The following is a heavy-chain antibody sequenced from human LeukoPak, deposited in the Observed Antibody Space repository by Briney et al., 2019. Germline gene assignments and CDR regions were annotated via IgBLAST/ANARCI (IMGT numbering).Heavy chain of an antibody. J-gene: IGHJ4*02. CDR2: IYYSGST. D-gene: IGHD4-17*01. Sequence: SETLSLTCTVSGGSISSYYWSWIRQPPGKGLEWIGYIYYSGSTNYNPSLKSRVTISVDTSKNQFSLKLSSVTAADTAVYYCARHYYGDYYFDYWGQGTLATVSS. CDR3: ARHYYGDYYFDY. CDR1: GGSISSYY. V-gene: IGHV4-59*01.